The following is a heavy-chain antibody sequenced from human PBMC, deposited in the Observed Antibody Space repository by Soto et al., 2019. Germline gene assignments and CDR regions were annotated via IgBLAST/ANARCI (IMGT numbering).Heavy chain of an antibody. CDR1: GFSLSTSGMC. V-gene: IGHV2-70*01. D-gene: IGHD3-22*01. Sequence: SGPTLVNPTQTLTLTCTFSGFSLSTSGMCVSWIRQPPGKALEWLALIDWDDDKYYSTSLKTRLTISKDTSKNQVVLTMTNMDPVDTATYYCARTQYYYDSSGLRHYYGMDVWGQGTTVTVS. CDR2: IDWDDDK. J-gene: IGHJ6*02. CDR3: ARTQYYYDSSGLRHYYGMDV.